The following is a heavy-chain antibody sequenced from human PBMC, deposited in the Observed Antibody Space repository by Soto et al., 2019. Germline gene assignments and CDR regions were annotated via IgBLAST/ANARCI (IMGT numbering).Heavy chain of an antibody. J-gene: IGHJ3*02. Sequence: PGGSLRLSCAASGLTFSGYAMTWVRQAPGKGLEWVSGISGSGDSTYYADSVKGRFTISRDNSKNTLYLQMNSLRAEDTAVYYCAKDAYYDSSSAFDIWGQGTMVTVSS. V-gene: IGHV3-23*01. CDR1: GLTFSGYA. CDR3: AKDAYYDSSSAFDI. CDR2: ISGSGDST. D-gene: IGHD3-22*01.